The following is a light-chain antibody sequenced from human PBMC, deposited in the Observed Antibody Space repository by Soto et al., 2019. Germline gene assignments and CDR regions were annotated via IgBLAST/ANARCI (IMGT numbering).Light chain of an antibody. CDR2: DAS. V-gene: IGKV3-11*01. J-gene: IGKJ5*01. Sequence: EDVLTLSVATLSLYQRERATLSCSASQSVRTSLAWYQHKPGQAPRLVIYDASLRANGVPARFGGSGSGTDFTLTINSLEPEDFAVYYCQPRNVWPPITFGQGTRLAIK. CDR1: QSVRTS. CDR3: QPRNVWPPIT.